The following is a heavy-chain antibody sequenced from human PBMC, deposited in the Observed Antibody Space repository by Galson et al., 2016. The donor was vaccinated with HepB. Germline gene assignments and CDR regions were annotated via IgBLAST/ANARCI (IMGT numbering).Heavy chain of an antibody. Sequence: SVKVSCKASGYIFTSYGISWVRQAPGQGLEWMGWISVYNGNTNYAQNLQGRVTMTTDTSTSTAYMELRSLRSDDTAVYYCARDRAGMVQGVISGFDHWGQGTLVTVSS. CDR3: ARDRAGMVQGVISGFDH. CDR1: GYIFTSYG. D-gene: IGHD3-10*01. V-gene: IGHV1-18*01. CDR2: ISVYNGNT. J-gene: IGHJ4*02.